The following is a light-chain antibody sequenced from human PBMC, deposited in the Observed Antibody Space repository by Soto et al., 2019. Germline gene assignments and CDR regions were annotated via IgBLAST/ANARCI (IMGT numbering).Light chain of an antibody. Sequence: EIVLTQSPGTLSLSPGERATLSCRASHSVRSSYLAWYQQKPGQAPRLLIYGASSRAPVIPDRSSGSGSGTDFTLAISRLEPEDCAVYYCQQYGNSPPYTFGQGTKLEIK. CDR3: QQYGNSPPYT. CDR1: HSVRSSY. V-gene: IGKV3-20*01. CDR2: GAS. J-gene: IGKJ2*01.